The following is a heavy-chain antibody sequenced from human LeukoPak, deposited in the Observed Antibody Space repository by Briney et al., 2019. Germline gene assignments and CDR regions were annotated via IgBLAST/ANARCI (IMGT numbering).Heavy chain of an antibody. Sequence: GGSLRLSCAASGFTFSSYAMSWVRQAPGKGLEWVSIISGSGGGTYYADSVKGRFTISRDNSNNTLYLQMNSLRAEDTAVYYCAKEGCSSTSCYRTNYYYYGMDAWGQGTTVTVSS. CDR2: ISGSGGGT. CDR3: AKEGCSSTSCYRTNYYYYGMDA. CDR1: GFTFSSYA. J-gene: IGHJ6*02. D-gene: IGHD2-2*01. V-gene: IGHV3-23*01.